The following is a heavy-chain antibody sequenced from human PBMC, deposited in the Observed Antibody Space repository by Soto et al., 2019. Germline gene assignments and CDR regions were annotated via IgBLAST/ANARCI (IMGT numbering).Heavy chain of an antibody. J-gene: IGHJ4*02. CDR3: ARHRVDTAMVTFFFY. D-gene: IGHD5-18*01. CDR1: GGSISSSSYY. CDR2: IYYSGST. Sequence: SETLSLTCTVSGGSISSSSYYWGWIHQPPGKGLEWIGSIYYSGSTYYNPSLKSRVTISVDTSKNQFSLKLSSVTAADTAVYYCARHRVDTAMVTFFFYWGQGTLVTVSS. V-gene: IGHV4-39*01.